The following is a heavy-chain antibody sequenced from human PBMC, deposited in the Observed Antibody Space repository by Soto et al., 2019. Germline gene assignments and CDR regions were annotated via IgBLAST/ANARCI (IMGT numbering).Heavy chain of an antibody. CDR3: AREYYDSSGYYYVLDY. CDR2: IYYSGST. J-gene: IGHJ4*02. CDR1: GGSVSSGSYY. V-gene: IGHV4-61*01. Sequence: PSETLSLTCTVSGGSVSSGSYYWSWIRQPPGKGLEWIGYIYYSGSTNYNPSLKSRVTISVDTSKNQFSLKLSSVTAADTAVYYCAREYYDSSGYYYVLDYWGQGTLVTVSS. D-gene: IGHD3-22*01.